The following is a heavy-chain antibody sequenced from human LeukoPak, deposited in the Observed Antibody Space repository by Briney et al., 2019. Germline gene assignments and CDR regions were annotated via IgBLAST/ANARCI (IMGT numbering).Heavy chain of an antibody. CDR1: GYTFSIYG. D-gene: IGHD3-22*01. J-gene: IGHJ4*02. CDR2: ISGYNGNT. Sequence: GASVKVSCKASGYTFSIYGFSWVRQAPGQGLECMGWISGYNGNTKYAQKFQGGVTMTTDTSTSTAYMELRSLRSDDTAVYYCARDLTHRRNYDSSGNQIVSAFWGQGTLVTVSS. V-gene: IGHV1-18*01. CDR3: ARDLTHRRNYDSSGNQIVSAF.